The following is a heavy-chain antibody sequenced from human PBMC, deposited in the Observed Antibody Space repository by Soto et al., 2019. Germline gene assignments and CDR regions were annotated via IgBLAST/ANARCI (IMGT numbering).Heavy chain of an antibody. D-gene: IGHD3-10*01. CDR2: IYYSGST. J-gene: IGHJ4*02. CDR3: ARTVRGDHTIDY. V-gene: IGHV4-59*01. CDR1: GDSIISIYH. Sequence: PSETLSLTCAVSGDSIISIYHWAWIRQPPGKGLEWIGYIYYSGSTNYNPSLKSRVTISVDTSKNQFSLKLSSVTAADTAVYYCARTVRGDHTIDYWGQGTLVTVSS.